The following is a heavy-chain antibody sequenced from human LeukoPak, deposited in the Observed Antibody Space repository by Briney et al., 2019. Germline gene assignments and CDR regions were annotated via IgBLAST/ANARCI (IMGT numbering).Heavy chain of an antibody. CDR2: ISGSGGST. CDR1: GFTFSSYA. D-gene: IGHD3-22*01. Sequence: GGSLRLSCAASGFTFSSYAMSWVRQAPGKGLEWVSAISGSGGSTYYAGSVKGRFTISRDNSKNTLYLQMNSLRAEDTAVYYCAKSLSSGYYYGPGPLDYWGQGTLVTVSS. V-gene: IGHV3-23*01. J-gene: IGHJ4*02. CDR3: AKSLSSGYYYGPGPLDY.